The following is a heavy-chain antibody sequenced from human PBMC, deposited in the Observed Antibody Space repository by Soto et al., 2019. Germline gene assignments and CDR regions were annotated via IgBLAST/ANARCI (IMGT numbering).Heavy chain of an antibody. Sequence: GGSLRLSCAASGFTLSSYAMSWVRQAPGKGLEWVSAISGSGGSTYYADSVKGRFTISRDNSKNTLYLQMNSLRAEDTAVYYCAKLGYIVVVVAASYHDCWGQGTLVTVSS. D-gene: IGHD2-15*01. V-gene: IGHV3-23*01. CDR1: GFTLSSYA. CDR2: ISGSGGST. CDR3: AKLGYIVVVVAASYHDC. J-gene: IGHJ4*02.